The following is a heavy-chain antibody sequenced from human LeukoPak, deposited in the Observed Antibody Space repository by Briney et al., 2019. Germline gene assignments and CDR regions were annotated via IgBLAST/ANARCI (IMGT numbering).Heavy chain of an antibody. Sequence: PGGSLRLSCAASGFTFSDYYMSWTRQAPGKGLEWVSYISSSGSTIYYADSVKGRFTISRDNAKNSLYLQMNRLRAEDTAVYYCARVAVRGYYFDYWGQGTLVTVPS. CDR1: GFTFSDYY. CDR3: ARVAVRGYYFDY. J-gene: IGHJ4*02. V-gene: IGHV3-11*04. CDR2: ISSSGSTI. D-gene: IGHD3-10*02.